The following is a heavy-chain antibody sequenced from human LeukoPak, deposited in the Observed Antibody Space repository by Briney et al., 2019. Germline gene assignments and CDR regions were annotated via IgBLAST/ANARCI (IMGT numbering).Heavy chain of an antibody. V-gene: IGHV3-30*03. CDR2: ISYDGSNK. Sequence: TGGSLRLPCAASGFTFSSYGMHWVRQAPGKGLEWVAVISYDGSNKYYADSVKGRFTISRDNSKNTLYLQMNSLRAEDTAVYYCATYDPPGYWGQGTLVTVSS. CDR3: ATYDPPGY. CDR1: GFTFSSYG. D-gene: IGHD1-1*01. J-gene: IGHJ4*02.